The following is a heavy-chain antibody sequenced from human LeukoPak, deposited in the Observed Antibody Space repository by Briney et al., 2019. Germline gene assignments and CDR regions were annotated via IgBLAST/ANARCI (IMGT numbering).Heavy chain of an antibody. CDR3: ARLPSSWYEFDP. CDR1: GYTFTSYG. Sequence: ASVKVSCKASGYTFTSYGISWVRQAPGQGLEWMGWISAYNGNTNYAQKLQGRVTMTTDTSTSTAYMELRSLRSDDTAVHYSARLPSSWYEFDPWGQGTLVTVSS. CDR2: ISAYNGNT. V-gene: IGHV1-18*01. D-gene: IGHD6-13*01. J-gene: IGHJ5*02.